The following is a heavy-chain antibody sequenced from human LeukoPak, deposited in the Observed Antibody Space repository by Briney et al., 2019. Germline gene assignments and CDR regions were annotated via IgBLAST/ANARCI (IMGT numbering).Heavy chain of an antibody. CDR2: IYYSVST. J-gene: IGHJ5*02. D-gene: IGHD2-15*01. Sequence: SETLSLTCTVSGGSISSYYWSWIRQPPGKGLEWIGYIYYSVSTNYNPSLKSRVTISVDTSKNQFSLKLSSVTAADTAVYYCARVDCSGGSCYSDYWFDPWGQGTLVTVSS. V-gene: IGHV4-59*01. CDR3: ARVDCSGGSCYSDYWFDP. CDR1: GGSISSYY.